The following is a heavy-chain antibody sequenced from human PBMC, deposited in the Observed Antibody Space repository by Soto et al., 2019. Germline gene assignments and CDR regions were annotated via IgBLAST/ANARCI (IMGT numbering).Heavy chain of an antibody. D-gene: IGHD2-15*01. CDR1: GFDVSHNY. Sequence: GGSLRLSCAASGFDVSHNYMSWVRQATGKGLEWVSVISGSGDSTYYADSVKGRFTISRDNSKNTLYVQMNSLRAEDTAEYYCARELGYCSGGNCYMDGAFDFWGQGTMVTVSS. CDR2: ISGSGDST. V-gene: IGHV3-23*01. J-gene: IGHJ3*01. CDR3: ARELGYCSGGNCYMDGAFDF.